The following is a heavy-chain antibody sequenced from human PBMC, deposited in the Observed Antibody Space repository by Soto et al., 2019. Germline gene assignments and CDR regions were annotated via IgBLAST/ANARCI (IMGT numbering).Heavy chain of an antibody. Sequence: SETLSLTCAVSGGSISSGGYSWSWIRQPPGKGLEWIGYIYHSGSTYYNPSLKSRVTISVDRSKSQFSLKLSSVTAADTAVYYCASSYDSSGYDLYYFDYWGQGTLVTVSS. V-gene: IGHV4-30-2*01. CDR3: ASSYDSSGYDLYYFDY. CDR2: IYHSGST. J-gene: IGHJ4*02. CDR1: GGSISSGGYS. D-gene: IGHD3-22*01.